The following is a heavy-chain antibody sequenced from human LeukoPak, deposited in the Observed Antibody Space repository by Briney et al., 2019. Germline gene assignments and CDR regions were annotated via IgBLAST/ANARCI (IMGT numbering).Heavy chain of an antibody. CDR2: IKGDGIEK. CDR3: AKEGAYPIITYDS. Sequence: GGSLRLSCAASGFSFSRYWMNWVRQAPGKGLEWVANIKGDGIEKNYVDSVKGRFSISRDNAMNSLYLQMDSLRAEDRAVYYCAKEGAYPIITYDSWGQGALVTVSS. V-gene: IGHV3-7*01. J-gene: IGHJ5*01. D-gene: IGHD3-10*01. CDR1: GFSFSRYW.